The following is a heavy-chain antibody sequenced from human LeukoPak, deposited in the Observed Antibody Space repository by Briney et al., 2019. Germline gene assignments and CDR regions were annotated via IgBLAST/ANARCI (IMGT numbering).Heavy chain of an antibody. CDR2: IYYSGST. V-gene: IGHV4-39*01. CDR1: GGSISSSSYY. J-gene: IGHJ6*02. Sequence: SETLSLTCTVSGGSISSSSYYWGWIRQPPGKGLEWIGSIYYSGSTYYNPSLKSRVTISVGTSKNQFSLKLSSVTAADTAVYYCARGESYDFWSGYAPYYYYGMDVWGQGTTVTVSS. D-gene: IGHD3-3*01. CDR3: ARGESYDFWSGYAPYYYYGMDV.